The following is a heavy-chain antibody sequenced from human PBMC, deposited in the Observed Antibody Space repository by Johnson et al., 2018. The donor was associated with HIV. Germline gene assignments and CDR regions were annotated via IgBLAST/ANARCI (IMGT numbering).Heavy chain of an antibody. CDR1: GFTFSNYA. CDR2: MSYDGTKE. J-gene: IGHJ3*02. V-gene: IGHV3-30-3*01. Sequence: QVQLVESGGGLVQPGGSLRLSCAASGFTFSNYAMHWVRQAPGKGLEWVAVMSYDGTKEYYADSVKGRFTISRDNSKNTLYLQMNSLRAEDTAVYYCAGCEYSSPRGAFSIWGQGTRVTVSS. CDR3: AGCEYSSPRGAFSI. D-gene: IGHD6-6*01.